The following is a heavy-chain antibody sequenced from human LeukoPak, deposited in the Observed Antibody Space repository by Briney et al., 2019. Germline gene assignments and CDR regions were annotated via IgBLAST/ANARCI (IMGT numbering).Heavy chain of an antibody. D-gene: IGHD6-6*01. CDR1: GFTLSDYT. J-gene: IGHJ4*02. Sequence: GGSLRLSCAASGFTLSDYTMNWVRLAPGKGLERVSSISGSSNYIYYADSVKGRFTISRGNAKNSLYLQMNSLRAEDTAVYYCARAGRRLLFLESWGLGTLVTVSS. CDR3: ARAGRRLLFLES. CDR2: ISGSSNYI. V-gene: IGHV3-21*01.